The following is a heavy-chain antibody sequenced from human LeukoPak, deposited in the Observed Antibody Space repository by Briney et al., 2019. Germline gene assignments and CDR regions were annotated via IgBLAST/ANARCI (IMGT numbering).Heavy chain of an antibody. CDR1: GGSFSGYY. Sequence: SETLSLTCAVYGGSFSGYYWSWIRQPPGKGLEWIGEINHSGSTNYNPSLKSRVTISVDTSKNQFSLKPSSVTAADTAVYYCARDHGSQNWNLRFRYYYYYGMDVWGQGTTVTVSS. CDR3: ARDHGSQNWNLRFRYYYYYGMDV. CDR2: INHSGST. D-gene: IGHD1-7*01. V-gene: IGHV4-34*01. J-gene: IGHJ6*02.